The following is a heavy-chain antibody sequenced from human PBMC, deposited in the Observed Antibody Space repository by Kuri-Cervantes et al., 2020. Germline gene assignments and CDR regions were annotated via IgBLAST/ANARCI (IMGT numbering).Heavy chain of an antibody. CDR1: GFTFSYFW. D-gene: IGHD1-1*01. J-gene: IGHJ5*02. Sequence: GGSLRLSCAASGFTFSYFWMSWVRQAPGKGLEWVAKIKQDGSDKYYVDSVKGRFTISRDNAKNSLYLQMNSLRAEDTAVYYCTRAHWNDATGRLGFDPWGQGTLVTVSS. CDR3: TRAHWNDATGRLGFDP. V-gene: IGHV3-7*02. CDR2: IKQDGSDK.